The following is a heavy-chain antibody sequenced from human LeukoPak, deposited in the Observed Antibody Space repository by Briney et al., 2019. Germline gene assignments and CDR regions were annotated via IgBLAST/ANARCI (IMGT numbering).Heavy chain of an antibody. J-gene: IGHJ4*02. CDR1: GFTFKTYS. V-gene: IGHV3-21*01. Sequence: TGGSLRLSCVVSGFTFKTYSMNWVRQAPGKGLEWVSSISSGGTYVDYADSVKGRFTISRDNAKNSLYLQMNSLRAEDTAVFYCARDPGYSNSPYYLDYWGQGTLVTVSS. CDR3: ARDPGYSNSPYYLDY. D-gene: IGHD5-12*01. CDR2: ISSGGTYV.